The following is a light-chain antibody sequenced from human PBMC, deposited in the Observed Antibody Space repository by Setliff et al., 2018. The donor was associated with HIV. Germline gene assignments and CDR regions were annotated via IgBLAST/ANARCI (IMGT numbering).Light chain of an antibody. Sequence: QSVLTQPASVSGSPGQSITISCTGTSSDVGGYNYVSWYQQHADKAPKLMIYDVSNRPSGVSNRFSGSKSGNTASLTISGLQVEDEADYYCSSYTSSSTDVFGTGTKVTVL. CDR3: SSYTSSSTDV. CDR2: DVS. V-gene: IGLV2-14*03. J-gene: IGLJ1*01. CDR1: SSDVGGYNY.